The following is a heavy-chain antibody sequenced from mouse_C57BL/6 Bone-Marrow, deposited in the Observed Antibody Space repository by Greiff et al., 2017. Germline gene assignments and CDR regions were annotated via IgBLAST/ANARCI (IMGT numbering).Heavy chain of an antibody. Sequence: QVQLQQSGAELVRPGASVKMSCKASGYTFTSYYMHWVKQTPRQGLDWIGAIYPGNCDTSYNQKFKGKATLTVDKSSSTAYMQLSSLTSGDSAVYSCASSGITSVGEDYWDQGNALTVSA. V-gene: IGHV1-12*01. CDR2: IYPGNCDT. CDR3: ASSGITSVGEDY. D-gene: IGHD1-1*01. CDR1: GYTFTSYY. J-gene: IGHJ2*01.